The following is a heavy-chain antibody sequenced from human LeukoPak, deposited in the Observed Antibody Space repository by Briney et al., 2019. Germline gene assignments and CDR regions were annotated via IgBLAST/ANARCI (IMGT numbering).Heavy chain of an antibody. CDR1: GYIFTSYW. Sequence: GESLKISCQGSGYIFTSYWIAWVRQMPGKGLEWMGITLPGDSDTRYSPSFQGHVTISADKSINTAYLQWSSLKASDTAMYYCAKLTTVVTPRAFDIWGLGTLVTVSS. J-gene: IGHJ3*02. CDR3: AKLTTVVTPRAFDI. V-gene: IGHV5-51*01. D-gene: IGHD4-23*01. CDR2: TLPGDSDT.